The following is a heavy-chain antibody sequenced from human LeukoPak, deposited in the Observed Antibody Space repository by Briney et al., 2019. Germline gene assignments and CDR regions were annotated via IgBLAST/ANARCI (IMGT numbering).Heavy chain of an antibody. CDR2: IRSSGSNM. Sequence: GGSLRLSCAASGFTFRSYVMSWVRQAPGKGLEWIACIRSSGSNMYYADSVRGRFSISRDNAKDSLYLQMNSLRAEDTAIYYCARDGLSGDQAFDAFDIWGQGTMVTVSS. CDR3: ARDGLSGDQAFDAFDI. J-gene: IGHJ3*02. V-gene: IGHV3-48*03. D-gene: IGHD1-26*01. CDR1: GFTFRSYV.